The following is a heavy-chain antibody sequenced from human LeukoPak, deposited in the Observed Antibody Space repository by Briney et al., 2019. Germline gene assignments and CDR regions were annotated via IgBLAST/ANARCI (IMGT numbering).Heavy chain of an antibody. Sequence: PGGSLRLSCAASGFTFSSYWMSWVRQAPGKGLEWVANIKQDGSEKYYVDSVKGRFTISRGNANNSLYLQMNGLRAEDTAVYYCARRMTTVTAYFDYWGQGTLVSVSS. CDR3: ARRMTTVTAYFDY. J-gene: IGHJ4*02. D-gene: IGHD4-11*01. V-gene: IGHV3-7*01. CDR2: IKQDGSEK. CDR1: GFTFSSYW.